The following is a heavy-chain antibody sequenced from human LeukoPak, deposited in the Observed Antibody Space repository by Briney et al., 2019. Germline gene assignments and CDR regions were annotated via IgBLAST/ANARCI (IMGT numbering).Heavy chain of an antibody. CDR2: IIPILGIA. D-gene: IGHD4-17*01. Sequence: EASVNVSCKASGGTSNSHAISWVRQAPGQGLEWMGRIIPILGIANYAQKFQGRVTITADKSTSTAYVELSSLRSEDTAVYYCASRVTTTAFDYWGQGNLVTVSS. V-gene: IGHV1-69*04. J-gene: IGHJ4*02. CDR3: ASRVTTTAFDY. CDR1: GGTSNSHA.